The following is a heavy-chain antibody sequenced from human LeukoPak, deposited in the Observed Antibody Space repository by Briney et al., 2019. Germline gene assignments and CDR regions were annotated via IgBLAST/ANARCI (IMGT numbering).Heavy chain of an antibody. CDR2: ISGSGGAT. CDR1: GFTFNTYG. V-gene: IGHV3-23*01. J-gene: IGHJ4*02. Sequence: GGTLRLSCAASGFTFNTYGMSWVRQAPGKGLEWVSGISGSGGATYYADSVKGRFTISRDNSKNTLYLQMNSLRAEDTAVYYCAKVYNWNYQLSDYWGQGTLVTVSS. D-gene: IGHD1-1*01. CDR3: AKVYNWNYQLSDY.